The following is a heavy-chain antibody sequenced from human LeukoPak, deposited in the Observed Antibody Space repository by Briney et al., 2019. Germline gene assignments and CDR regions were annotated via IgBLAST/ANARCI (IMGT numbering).Heavy chain of an antibody. Sequence: ASVKVSCKDSGGTFSSYAISWVRQAPGQGLEWMGWISAYNGNTNYAQKLQGRVTMTTDTSTSTAYMELRSLRSDDTAVYYCARVTVYYYDSSGYFVHWGQGTLVTVSS. J-gene: IGHJ1*01. CDR2: ISAYNGNT. CDR1: GGTFSSYA. V-gene: IGHV1-18*01. D-gene: IGHD3-22*01. CDR3: ARVTVYYYDSSGYFVH.